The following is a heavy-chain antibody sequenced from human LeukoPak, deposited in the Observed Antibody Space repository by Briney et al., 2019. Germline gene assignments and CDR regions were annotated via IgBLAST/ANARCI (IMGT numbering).Heavy chain of an antibody. D-gene: IGHD3-22*01. J-gene: IGHJ4*02. V-gene: IGHV1-2*02. CDR2: INPNSGGT. CDR3: ACPYYYDSSGYYHPFDY. CDR1: GYTFTGYY. Sequence: ASVKVSCTASGYTFTGYYMHWVRQAPGQGLEWMGWINPNSGGTNYAQKFQGRVTMTRDTSISTAYMELSRLRSDDTAVYYCACPYYYDSSGYYHPFDYWGQGTLVTVSS.